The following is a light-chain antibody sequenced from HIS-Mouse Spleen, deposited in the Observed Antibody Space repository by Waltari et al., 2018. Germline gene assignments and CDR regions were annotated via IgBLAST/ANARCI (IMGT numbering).Light chain of an antibody. CDR2: DDS. Sequence: SYVLTQPPSVSVAPGKTARITCGGNNIGSKSVHWYQQKPGQAPMLVVYDDSDRPSGIPARFSGSNSGNTATLTISRVEAGDEADYYCQVWDSSSDHVVFGGGTKLTVL. CDR1: NIGSKS. V-gene: IGLV3-21*03. CDR3: QVWDSSSDHVV. J-gene: IGLJ2*01.